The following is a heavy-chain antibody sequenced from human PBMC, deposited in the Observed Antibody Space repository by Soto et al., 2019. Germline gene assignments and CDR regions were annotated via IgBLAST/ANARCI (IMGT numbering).Heavy chain of an antibody. CDR2: ISWNSGSI. CDR3: TKDLIAVAGTLGHYYGMDV. J-gene: IGHJ6*02. CDR1: GFTFDDYA. D-gene: IGHD6-19*01. V-gene: IGHV3-9*01. Sequence: GWSLRLSCAASGFTFDDYAMHWVLQATGKGLEWVSGISWNSGSIGYADSVKGRFTISRDNANNSLYLQMSSLRAEDTALYYCTKDLIAVAGTLGHYYGMDVWGQGTTVTVSS.